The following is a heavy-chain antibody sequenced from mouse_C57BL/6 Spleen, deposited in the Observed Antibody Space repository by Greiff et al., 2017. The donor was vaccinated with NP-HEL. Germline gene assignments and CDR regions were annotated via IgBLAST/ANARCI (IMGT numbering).Heavy chain of an antibody. V-gene: IGHV2-5*01. CDR2: IWRGGST. CDR3: AKTRIYYGNYDAMDY. CDR1: GFSLTSYG. Sequence: QVQLKQSGPGLVQPSQSLSITCTVSGFSLTSYGVHWVRQSPGKGLEWLGVIWRGGSTDYNAAFMSRLSITKDNSKSQVFFKMNSLQADDTAIYYCAKTRIYYGNYDAMDYWGQGTSVTVSS. D-gene: IGHD2-1*01. J-gene: IGHJ4*01.